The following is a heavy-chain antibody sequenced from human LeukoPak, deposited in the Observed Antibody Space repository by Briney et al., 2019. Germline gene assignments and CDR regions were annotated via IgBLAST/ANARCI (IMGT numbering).Heavy chain of an antibody. CDR3: ARVLGNSISFFDY. Sequence: GGSLRLSYAASGFTFDDSGMSWVRLAPAKGLAWVSGITWNGCRTGYADSLQGRFTISRDNAKNSLYLQMSSLRAEDAALYYCARVLGNSISFFDYWGQGTLVTVSS. CDR2: ITWNGCRT. V-gene: IGHV3-20*03. CDR1: GFTFDDSG. D-gene: IGHD7-27*01. J-gene: IGHJ4*02.